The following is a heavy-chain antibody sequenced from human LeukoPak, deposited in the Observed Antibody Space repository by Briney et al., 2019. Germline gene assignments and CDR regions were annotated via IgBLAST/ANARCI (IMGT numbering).Heavy chain of an antibody. D-gene: IGHD6-13*01. CDR3: ARALAAAVSSDIFDC. Sequence: GGSLRLSCAPSEFSLRRYFIHWVRQVPGEGLVWVSRIGSDGSRVGSADSVKGRFTISRDNAKNSLYLQMNSLRAEDTAVYYCARALAAAVSSDIFDCWGQGTLVTVSS. J-gene: IGHJ4*02. CDR2: IGSDGSRV. V-gene: IGHV3-74*01. CDR1: EFSLRRYF.